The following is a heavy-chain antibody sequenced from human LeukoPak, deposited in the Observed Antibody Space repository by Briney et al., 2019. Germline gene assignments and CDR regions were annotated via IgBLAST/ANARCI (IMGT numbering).Heavy chain of an antibody. Sequence: GGSLRLSCAASGFTVSSNYISWVRQAPGKGLEWVSVIYSGGSTYYADSVKGRFTISRDNSKNTLYLQMNSLRAKDTAVYYRAKDLHYDSSGYHFDYWGQGTLVTVSS. CDR1: GFTVSSNY. CDR3: AKDLHYDSSGYHFDY. CDR2: IYSGGST. D-gene: IGHD3-22*01. J-gene: IGHJ4*02. V-gene: IGHV3-53*01.